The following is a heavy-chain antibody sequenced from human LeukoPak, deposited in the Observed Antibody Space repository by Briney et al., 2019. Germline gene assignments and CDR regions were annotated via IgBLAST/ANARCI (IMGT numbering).Heavy chain of an antibody. CDR2: INHSGST. V-gene: IGHV4-34*09. Sequence: SETLSLTCAVYGGSFSGYYWSWIRQPPGKGLEWIGEINHSGSTYYNPSLKSRVTISVDTSKNQSSLKLSSVTAADTAVYYCARSRRATALSFDPWGQGTLVTVSS. CDR1: GGSFSGYY. D-gene: IGHD4-17*01. CDR3: ARSRRATALSFDP. J-gene: IGHJ5*02.